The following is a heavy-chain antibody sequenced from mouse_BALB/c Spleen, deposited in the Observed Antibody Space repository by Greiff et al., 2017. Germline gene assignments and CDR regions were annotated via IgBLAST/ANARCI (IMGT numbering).Heavy chain of an antibody. CDR2: IDPANGNT. D-gene: IGHD4-1*01. Sequence: VQLQQSGAELVKPGASVKLSCTASGFNIKDTYMHWVKQRPEQGLEWIGRIDPANGNTKYDPKFQGKATITADTSSNTAYLQLSSLTSEDTAVYYCAPNYYFDYWGQGTTLTVSS. CDR3: APNYYFDY. J-gene: IGHJ2*01. V-gene: IGHV14-3*02. CDR1: GFNIKDTY.